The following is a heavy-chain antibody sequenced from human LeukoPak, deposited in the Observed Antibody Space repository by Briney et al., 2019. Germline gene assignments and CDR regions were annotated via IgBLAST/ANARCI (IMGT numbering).Heavy chain of an antibody. CDR2: MYRGDRT. D-gene: IGHD3-10*01. V-gene: IGHV3-66*01. CDR3: ARALRSRGFGDFR. CDR1: GFTVSSNY. Sequence: GGSLRLSCAASGFTVSSNYMSWVRQAPGKGLEWVSFMYRGDRTYYADAVKGRFTMSRDDMEKTVYLQMDSLRAEDTAVYYCARALRSRGFGDFRWGQGTLVTVSS. J-gene: IGHJ4*02.